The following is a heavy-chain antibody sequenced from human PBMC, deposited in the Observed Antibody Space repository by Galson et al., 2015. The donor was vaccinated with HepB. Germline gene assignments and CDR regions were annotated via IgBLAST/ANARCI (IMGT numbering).Heavy chain of an antibody. V-gene: IGHV4-31*11. J-gene: IGHJ4*02. CDR1: GASVHGGGYY. CDR3: ARGFDH. CDR2: ISDSGNI. Sequence: TLSLTCAVSGASVHGGGYYWTWIRQHPLKGLEWMGYISDSGNIYYNPSLKSRLSLSLDTSRNYFSLKLTSVSAADTAVYYCARGFDHWGQETLVIVSP.